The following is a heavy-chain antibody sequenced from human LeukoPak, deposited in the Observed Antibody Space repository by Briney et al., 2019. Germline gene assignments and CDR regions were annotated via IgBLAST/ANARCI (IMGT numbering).Heavy chain of an antibody. Sequence: GGSLRLSCAASGFTFSNAWMSWVRQAPGKGLEWVGRIKSKTDGGTTDYAAPVKGRFTISRDDSKNTLYLQMNSLKTEDTAVYYCTTEQAYFAWLIEYNWFDPWGQGTLVTVSS. D-gene: IGHD3-9*01. CDR1: GFTFSNAW. V-gene: IGHV3-15*01. CDR2: IKSKTDGGTT. CDR3: TTEQAYFAWLIEYNWFDP. J-gene: IGHJ5*02.